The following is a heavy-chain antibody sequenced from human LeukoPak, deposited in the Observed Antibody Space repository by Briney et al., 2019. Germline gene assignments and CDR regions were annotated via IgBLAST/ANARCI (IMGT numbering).Heavy chain of an antibody. CDR2: ISDSADST. CDR3: AKGDWGDY. D-gene: IGHD7-27*01. V-gene: IGHV3-23*01. J-gene: IGHJ4*02. CDR1: RFTFRIYA. Sequence: GGALRLSCVPSRFTFRIYAMYWVRQAPARGRVWVSGISDSADSTYYADSVKGRFTIYKDNSKNTLYLQMNSLRADDTAVYYCAKGDWGDYWGQGTLVTVSS.